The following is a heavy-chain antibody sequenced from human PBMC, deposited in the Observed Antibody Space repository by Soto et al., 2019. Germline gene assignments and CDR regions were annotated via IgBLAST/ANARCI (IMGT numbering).Heavy chain of an antibody. Sequence: GGSLRLSCAASGFTFSSYAMSWVRQAPGKGLEWVSAISGSGGSTYYADSVKGRFTISRDNSKNTLYLQMNSLRAEDTAVYYCARDSGYGPRGWFDPWGQGTLVTVSS. CDR3: ARDSGYGPRGWFDP. V-gene: IGHV3-23*01. CDR2: ISGSGGST. CDR1: GFTFSSYA. J-gene: IGHJ5*02. D-gene: IGHD5-18*01.